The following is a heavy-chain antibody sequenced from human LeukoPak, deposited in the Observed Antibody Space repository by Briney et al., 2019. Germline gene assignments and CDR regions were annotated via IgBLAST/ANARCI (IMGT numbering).Heavy chain of an antibody. Sequence: GGSLRLSCAASGFRFNTYWMSWVRQAPGKGLEWVANIQQDGSEKYYVDSVKGRFTIFRDNAKNSVYLQMNSLRAEDTAVYYCARCGYCSSTSCYAGAFDIWGQGTMVTVSS. D-gene: IGHD2-2*01. CDR2: IQQDGSEK. CDR3: ARCGYCSSTSCYAGAFDI. J-gene: IGHJ3*02. V-gene: IGHV3-7*01. CDR1: GFRFNTYW.